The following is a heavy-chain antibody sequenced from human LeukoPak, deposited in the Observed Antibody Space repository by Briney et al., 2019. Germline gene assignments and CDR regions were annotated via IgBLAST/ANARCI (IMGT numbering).Heavy chain of an antibody. CDR2: ISSSSSTI. D-gene: IGHD6-13*01. CDR3: ARHGGSSWYPSVYYYYMDV. Sequence: GGSLRLSCAASGFTFSSYAMNWVRQAPGKGLEWVSYISSSSSTIYYADSVKGRFTISRDNAKNSVFLQMNSLGAEDTAVYYCARHGGSSWYPSVYYYYMDVWGKGTTVTVSS. J-gene: IGHJ6*03. CDR1: GFTFSSYA. V-gene: IGHV3-48*01.